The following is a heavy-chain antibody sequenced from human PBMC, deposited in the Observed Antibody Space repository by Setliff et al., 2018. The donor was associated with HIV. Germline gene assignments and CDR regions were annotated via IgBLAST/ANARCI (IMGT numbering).Heavy chain of an antibody. Sequence: GGSLRLSCAASGFTFSNYAMSWVRQAPGEGLEWVSAILSTGERTFYADSVKGRFTISRDNSKNTVYLQMNSLRAEDTAKYYCAKELAASGLGYFDSWGRGILVTVSS. CDR2: ILSTGERT. V-gene: IGHV3-23*01. D-gene: IGHD3-22*01. CDR1: GFTFSNYA. CDR3: AKELAASGLGYFDS. J-gene: IGHJ4*02.